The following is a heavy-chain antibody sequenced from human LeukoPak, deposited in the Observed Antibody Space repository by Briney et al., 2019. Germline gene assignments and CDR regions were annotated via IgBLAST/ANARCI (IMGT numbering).Heavy chain of an antibody. J-gene: IGHJ4*02. CDR1: GFTFSSYW. D-gene: IGHD3-9*01. V-gene: IGHV3-74*01. CDR3: AKGTLRYFDWLLPAPFDY. Sequence: GGSLRLSCAASGFTFSSYWMHWVRQAPGKGLVWVSRINSDGSSTSYADSVKGRFTISRDNAKNTLYLQMNSLRAEDTAVYYCAKGTLRYFDWLLPAPFDYWGQGTLVTVSS. CDR2: INSDGSST.